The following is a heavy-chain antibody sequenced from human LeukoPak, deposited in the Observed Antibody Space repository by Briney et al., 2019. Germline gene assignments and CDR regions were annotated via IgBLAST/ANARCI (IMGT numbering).Heavy chain of an antibody. CDR1: GFTFSFYA. V-gene: IGHV3-23*01. Sequence: GGSLRLSCAASGFTFSFYAMSWVRQAPGKGLEWVPGISGSGDNTYYADSVKGRFTISRDNSKNTLYVQVNSLGTEDTAAYYCAKGSYYDSSGSFYFDSWGQGTLVTVSS. J-gene: IGHJ4*02. CDR2: ISGSGDNT. CDR3: AKGSYYDSSGSFYFDS. D-gene: IGHD3-22*01.